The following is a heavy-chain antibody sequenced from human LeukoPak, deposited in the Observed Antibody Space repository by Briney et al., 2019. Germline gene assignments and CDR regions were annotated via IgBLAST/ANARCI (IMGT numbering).Heavy chain of an antibody. V-gene: IGHV1-8*01. CDR3: ARGPLTQWLVPLKYYYGMDV. J-gene: IGHJ6*02. D-gene: IGHD6-19*01. CDR2: MNPSIGNT. Sequence: ASVKVSCKASVYTFTSYDINWVRQATGQGLEWMGWMNPSIGNTGYAQKFQGRVTMTRNTSISTAYMELSSLRSEDTAVYYCARGPLTQWLVPLKYYYGMDVWGQGTTVTVSS. CDR1: VYTFTSYD.